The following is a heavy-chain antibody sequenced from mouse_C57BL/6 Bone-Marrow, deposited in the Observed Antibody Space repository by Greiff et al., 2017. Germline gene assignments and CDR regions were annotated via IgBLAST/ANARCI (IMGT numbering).Heavy chain of an antibody. D-gene: IGHD2-3*01. CDR2: IDPENGDT. V-gene: IGHV14-4*01. CDR3: TTMMVTPHYYAMDY. J-gene: IGHJ4*01. Sequence: EVQLQQSGAELVRPGASVKLSCTASGFNIKDDYMHWVKQRPEQGLEWIGWIDPENGDTEFASKFQGKATITADTSSNTAYLQLSSLTSEDTAVYYCTTMMVTPHYYAMDYWGQGTSVTVSS. CDR1: GFNIKDDY.